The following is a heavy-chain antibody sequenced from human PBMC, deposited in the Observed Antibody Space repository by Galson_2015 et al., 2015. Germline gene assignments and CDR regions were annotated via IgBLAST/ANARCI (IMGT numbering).Heavy chain of an antibody. CDR3: TRDLGHSSGCFHFDY. CDR1: GFTFGDYA. V-gene: IGHV3-49*04. J-gene: IGHJ4*02. D-gene: IGHD6-19*01. CDR2: IRSKAYGGTT. Sequence: SLRLSCAGSGFTFGDYAMSWVRQAPGKGLEWVGFIRSKAYGGTTEYAASVKGRFTISRDDSRSIAYLQMNSLKTEDTAVYYCTRDLGHSSGCFHFDYWGQGTLVTVSS.